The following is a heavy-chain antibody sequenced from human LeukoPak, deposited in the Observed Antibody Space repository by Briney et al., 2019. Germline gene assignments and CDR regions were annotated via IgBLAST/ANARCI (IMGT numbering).Heavy chain of an antibody. CDR1: GFTFSRYA. J-gene: IGHJ4*02. CDR3: AKDYGPKQLVFFDS. D-gene: IGHD6-13*01. Sequence: GGSLRLSCEASGFTFSRYALSWGRQAPGKGLEWVSGISENGGTTFYADSVKGRFIITRDNSKNTLYMEMNSLRGEDTAVYYCAKDYGPKQLVFFDSWGQGTLVTVSS. CDR2: ISENGGTT. V-gene: IGHV3-23*01.